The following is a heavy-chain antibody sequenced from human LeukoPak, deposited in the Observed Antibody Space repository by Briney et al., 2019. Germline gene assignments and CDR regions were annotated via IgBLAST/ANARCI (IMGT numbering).Heavy chain of an antibody. CDR2: IRRKANGGTT. Sequence: GSLRLSCAASGFTFSSYWMSWVRQAPGKGLEWVGFIRRKANGGTTEYAASVKGRFTISRDDSKSIAYLQMNSLKTEDTAVYYCTRPYSSGWYRLDYWGQGTLVTVSS. CDR1: GFTFSSYW. CDR3: TRPYSSGWYRLDY. D-gene: IGHD6-19*01. V-gene: IGHV3-49*04. J-gene: IGHJ4*02.